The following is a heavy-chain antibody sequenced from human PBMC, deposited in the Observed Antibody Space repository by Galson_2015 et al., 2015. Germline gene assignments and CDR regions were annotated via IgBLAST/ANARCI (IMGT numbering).Heavy chain of an antibody. V-gene: IGHV1-46*01. CDR1: GYTFTSYY. CDR3: ASDYGAAPSFEAIET. CDR2: INPRVAGST. Sequence: SVKVSCKASGYTFTSYYIHWVRQAPGQGLEWMGVINPRVAGSTSYAEKFQGRVIMTRYTSTSTVYMEVSSLRSEDTAVYYCASDYGAAPSFEAIETWGQAPMLTPSS. D-gene: IGHD3-10*01. J-gene: IGHJ5*02.